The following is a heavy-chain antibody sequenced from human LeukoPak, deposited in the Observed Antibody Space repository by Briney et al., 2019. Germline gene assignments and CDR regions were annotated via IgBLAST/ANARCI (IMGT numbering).Heavy chain of an antibody. CDR2: MNTNGGGT. J-gene: IGHJ4*02. D-gene: IGHD3/OR15-3a*01. CDR1: GSPFTDYY. Sequence: SYEASGSPFTDYYIHGGRPAPGEGDGRMGWMNTNGGGTHSAPKFQGRVTLTRDTSITTAYMELSRLRSADTAVYYCARDRVRASLRFLAWSSPGDCWGQGTLVTVSS. V-gene: IGHV1-2*02. CDR3: ARDRVRASLRFLAWSSPGDC.